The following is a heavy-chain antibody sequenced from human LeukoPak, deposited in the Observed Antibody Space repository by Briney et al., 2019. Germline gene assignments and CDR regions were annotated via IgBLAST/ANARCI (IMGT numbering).Heavy chain of an antibody. CDR2: IKQDGSEK. CDR1: GLTFNRYW. Sequence: GGSLRLSCAAPGLTFNRYWMSWVRQAPGKGLEWVANIKQDGSEKYYVDSVKGRFTISRDNAKNSLYLQMNSLRAEDTAVYYCARESGEFGLGYQLDPWGQGTLVSVSS. CDR3: ARESGEFGLGYQLDP. D-gene: IGHD2-2*01. J-gene: IGHJ5*02. V-gene: IGHV3-7*03.